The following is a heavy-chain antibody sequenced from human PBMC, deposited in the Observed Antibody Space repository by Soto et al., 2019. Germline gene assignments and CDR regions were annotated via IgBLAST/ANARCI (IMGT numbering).Heavy chain of an antibody. J-gene: IGHJ4*02. V-gene: IGHV1-46*01. CDR2: INPSGGST. Sequence: GASVKVSCKASGYTFTSYYMHWVRQAPGQGLEWMGIINPSGGSTGYAQKFQGRVTMTRDTSTSTVYMELSSLRSEDTAVYYCARDGGGGDIVVVVAAYYFDYWGQGTLVTVSS. CDR3: ARDGGGGDIVVVVAAYYFDY. CDR1: GYTFTSYY. D-gene: IGHD2-15*01.